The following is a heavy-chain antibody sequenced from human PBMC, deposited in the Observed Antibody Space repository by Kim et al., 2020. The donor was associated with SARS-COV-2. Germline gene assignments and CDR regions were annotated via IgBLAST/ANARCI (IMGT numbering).Heavy chain of an antibody. CDR2: INHSGST. D-gene: IGHD3-9*01. J-gene: IGHJ4*02. V-gene: IGHV4-34*01. CDR1: GGSFSGYY. CDR3: ARNPDYDILTGPFDY. Sequence: SETLSLTCAVYGGSFSGYYWSWIRQPPGKGLEWIGEINHSGSTNYNPSLKSRVTISVDTSKNQFSLKLSSVTAADTAVYYCARNPDYDILTGPFDYWGQGTLVTVS.